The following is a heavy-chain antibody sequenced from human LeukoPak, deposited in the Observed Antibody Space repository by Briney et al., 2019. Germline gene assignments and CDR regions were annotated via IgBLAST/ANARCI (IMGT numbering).Heavy chain of an antibody. J-gene: IGHJ4*02. CDR2: IYYSGST. CDR1: GGSSSSNY. Sequence: SETLSLTCTVSGGSSSSNYWSWIRQPPGKGLEWIGNIYYSGSTNYNPSLKSRVTISLDTFKNQFSLKLSSVTAADTAVYYCARSHSPTNFDYWGQGALVTVSS. V-gene: IGHV4-59*01. D-gene: IGHD1/OR15-1a*01. CDR3: ARSHSPTNFDY.